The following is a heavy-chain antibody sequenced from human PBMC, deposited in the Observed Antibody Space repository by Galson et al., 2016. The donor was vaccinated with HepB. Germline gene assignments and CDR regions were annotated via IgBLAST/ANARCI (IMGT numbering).Heavy chain of an antibody. CDR2: IYSSGST. D-gene: IGHD1-1*01. CDR1: GDSISGYY. V-gene: IGHV4-59*01. CDR3: AKGGTRRHDF. J-gene: IGHJ4*02. Sequence: ETLSLTCAVSGDSISGYYWTWIRQPPGKGLQWIGYIYSSGSTNYSYSLKSRLTMSIDASKNQFSLKLTSVTAADTAVYYCAKGGTRRHDFWGQGILVTVSS.